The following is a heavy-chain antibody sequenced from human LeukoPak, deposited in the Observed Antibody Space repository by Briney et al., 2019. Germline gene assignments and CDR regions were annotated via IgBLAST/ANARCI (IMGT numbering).Heavy chain of an antibody. Sequence: PGGSLRLSCAASGFTVSSNYMSWVRQAPGKGLEWVSVIYSGGSTYYADSVKGRFTISRDNSKNTPYLQMNSLRAEDTAVYYCARDLSGYGMDVWGQGTTVTVSS. CDR3: ARDLSGYGMDV. V-gene: IGHV3-66*01. D-gene: IGHD1-26*01. J-gene: IGHJ6*02. CDR2: IYSGGST. CDR1: GFTVSSNY.